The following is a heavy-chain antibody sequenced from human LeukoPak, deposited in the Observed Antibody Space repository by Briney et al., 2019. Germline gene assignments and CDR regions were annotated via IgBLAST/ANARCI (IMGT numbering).Heavy chain of an antibody. D-gene: IGHD3-10*01. J-gene: IGHJ5*02. Sequence: SGGSLRLSCAASGFTFDDYGMSWVRQAPGKGLEWVSGINWNGGSTVYADSVKGRFTISRDNAKNSLYLQMNSLRAEDTGLYYCARDYYYGSGSYLRWFDPWGQGTLVTVSS. CDR2: INWNGGST. CDR1: GFTFDDYG. CDR3: ARDYYYGSGSYLRWFDP. V-gene: IGHV3-20*04.